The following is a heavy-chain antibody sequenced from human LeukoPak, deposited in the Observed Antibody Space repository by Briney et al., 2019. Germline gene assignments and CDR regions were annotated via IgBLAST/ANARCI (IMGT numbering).Heavy chain of an antibody. V-gene: IGHV1-18*04. J-gene: IGHJ5*02. Sequence: ASVKASCKASGYTFTSYYMHWVRQAPGQGLEWMGWISAYNGNTNYAQKLQGRVTMTTDTSTSTAYMELRSLRSDDTAVYYCARAVRQLNWFDPWGQGTLVTVSS. CDR3: ARAVRQLNWFDP. CDR2: ISAYNGNT. CDR1: GYTFTSYY. D-gene: IGHD6-13*01.